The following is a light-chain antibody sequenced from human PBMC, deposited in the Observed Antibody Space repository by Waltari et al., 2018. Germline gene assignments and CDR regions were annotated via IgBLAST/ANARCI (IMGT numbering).Light chain of an antibody. CDR1: QSVSTR. V-gene: IGKV3-15*01. Sequence: DTVMTQSPATLSVSPGAGATLFCRASQSVSTRLAWYQHIPGQAPRLLIYGASARATGIPAMFSGSGSGTEFTLTISSLQSEDFAVYYCHQYNNWPWTFGQGTKVEIK. J-gene: IGKJ1*01. CDR3: HQYNNWPWT. CDR2: GAS.